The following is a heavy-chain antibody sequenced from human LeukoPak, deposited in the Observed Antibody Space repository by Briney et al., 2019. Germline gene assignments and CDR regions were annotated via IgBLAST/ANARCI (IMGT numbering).Heavy chain of an antibody. Sequence: ASVKVSCKASGGTFSSYAISWVRQAPGQRLEWMGGIIPIFGTANYAQKFQGRVTITADESTSTAYMELSSLRSEDTAVYYCARDWWQQPPIIDWGQGTLVTVSS. V-gene: IGHV1-69*13. CDR3: ARDWWQQPPIID. J-gene: IGHJ4*02. CDR2: IIPIFGTA. CDR1: GGTFSSYA. D-gene: IGHD6-13*01.